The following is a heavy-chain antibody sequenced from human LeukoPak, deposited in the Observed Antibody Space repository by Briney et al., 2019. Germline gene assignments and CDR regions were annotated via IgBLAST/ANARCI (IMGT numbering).Heavy chain of an antibody. CDR1: GYTFTSYY. CDR3: SKDNYYDSSGEAY. Sequence: EASVKVSCKASGYTFTSYYIHWVRQAPGQGLEWMGIINPTGGSATYAQKFQGRVIMTRDSSTTTVYMELSSLRSEDTAVYYCSKDNYYDSSGEAYWGQGTLVTVSS. CDR2: INPTGGSA. D-gene: IGHD3-22*01. J-gene: IGHJ4*02. V-gene: IGHV1-46*01.